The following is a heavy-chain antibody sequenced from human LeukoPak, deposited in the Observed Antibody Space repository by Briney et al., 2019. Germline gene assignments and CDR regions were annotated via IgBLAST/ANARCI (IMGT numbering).Heavy chain of an antibody. J-gene: IGHJ5*02. CDR1: GGSTSSYY. CDR3: ERDESRGWRQGWFDP. D-gene: IGHD6-19*01. Sequence: PSETLSLTCTVSGGSTSSYYWSWIRQPPGKGLEWIGYIYYSGRNNYNPSLKTRVTISINTSKNQFSQKLSSVTAADTAVYYCERDESRGWRQGWFDPWGQGTLVTVSS. CDR2: IYYSGRN. V-gene: IGHV4-59*01.